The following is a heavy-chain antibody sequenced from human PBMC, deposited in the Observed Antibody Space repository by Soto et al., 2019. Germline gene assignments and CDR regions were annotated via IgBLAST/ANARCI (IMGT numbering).Heavy chain of an antibody. CDR1: GFSFSDSA. Sequence: GGSLRLSCGVSGFSFSDSAMSWVRQAPGKGLEWVSYISTGGTYLEYAHSVKGRFTISRDDAADSVFLQMNSLKGDDTAVYYCVKGGEDITSPYGMDVWGQGTTVTVSS. CDR2: ISTGGTYL. CDR3: VKGGEDITSPYGMDV. D-gene: IGHD2-2*01. V-gene: IGHV3-21*06. J-gene: IGHJ6*02.